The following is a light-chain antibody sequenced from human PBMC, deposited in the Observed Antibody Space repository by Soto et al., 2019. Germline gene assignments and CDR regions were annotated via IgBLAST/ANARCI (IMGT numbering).Light chain of an antibody. CDR1: QSISTY. CDR2: FGS. CDR3: LQTYSAPLT. V-gene: IGKV1-39*01. J-gene: IGKJ4*01. Sequence: DVQMTQSPSSLSASVGDRVTITCRASQSISTYLDWFQHKPGKAPKLLISFGSNLQSGVPSRFTGRGSGTDFTLTISRLQPEDLATYYCLQTYSAPLTFGGVTRVEI.